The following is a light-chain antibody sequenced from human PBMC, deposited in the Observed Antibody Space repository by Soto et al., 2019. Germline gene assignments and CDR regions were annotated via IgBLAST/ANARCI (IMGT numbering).Light chain of an antibody. CDR1: QGISSY. V-gene: IGKV1-8*01. CDR2: AAS. CDR3: QQYYSYPWM. Sequence: QLTQCPCFLAAFVGCRVSSTSRASQGISSYLAWYQQKPGKASKLLIYAASTLQSGVPSRFSGSGSGTDFTLTISCLQSEDFATYYCQQYYSYPWMFGQGTKVDIK. J-gene: IGKJ1*01.